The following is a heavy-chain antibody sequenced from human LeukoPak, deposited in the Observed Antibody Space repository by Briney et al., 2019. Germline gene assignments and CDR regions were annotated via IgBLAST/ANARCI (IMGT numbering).Heavy chain of an antibody. CDR1: GFTFSSYA. D-gene: IGHD3-3*01. V-gene: IGHV3-21*01. Sequence: GGSLRLSCAASGFTFSSYAMHWVRQAPGKGPEWVSSISTSRTYIYYADSVKGRFTITRDNAKNSLYLQMNSLRAEDTAVYYCARDYGITIFGVVPYYFDYWGQGTLVTVSS. CDR3: ARDYGITIFGVVPYYFDY. CDR2: ISTSRTYI. J-gene: IGHJ4*02.